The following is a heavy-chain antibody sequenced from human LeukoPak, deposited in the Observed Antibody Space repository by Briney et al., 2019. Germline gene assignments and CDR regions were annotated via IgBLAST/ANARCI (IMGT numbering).Heavy chain of an antibody. Sequence: GGSLRLSCAASGLTFSSYAMHWVRQAPGKGLEWVAVISYDGSNKYYADSVKGRFTISRDNSKNTLYLQMNSLRAEDTAVYYCAKDHYYDSSGKSDFDYWGQGTLVTVSS. CDR3: AKDHYYDSSGKSDFDY. CDR1: GLTFSSYA. V-gene: IGHV3-30*04. J-gene: IGHJ4*02. CDR2: ISYDGSNK. D-gene: IGHD3-22*01.